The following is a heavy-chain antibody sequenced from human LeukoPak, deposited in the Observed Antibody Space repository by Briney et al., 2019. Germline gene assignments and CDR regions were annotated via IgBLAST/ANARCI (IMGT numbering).Heavy chain of an antibody. J-gene: IGHJ4*02. CDR2: IVVGSGNT. D-gene: IGHD5-18*01. Sequence: SVKVSCKASGFTFTSSAMQWVRQARGQRLEWIGWIVVGSGNTNYAQKFQERVTITRDMSTSTAYMELSSLRSEDTAVYYCARDSRQGYGSPKFDYWGQGTLVTVSS. CDR1: GFTFTSSA. CDR3: ARDSRQGYGSPKFDY. V-gene: IGHV1-58*02.